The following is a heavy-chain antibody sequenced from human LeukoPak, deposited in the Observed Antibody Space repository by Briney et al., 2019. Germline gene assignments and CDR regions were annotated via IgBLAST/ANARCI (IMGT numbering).Heavy chain of an antibody. V-gene: IGHV3-21*01. CDR1: GFTFRSHT. J-gene: IGHJ4*02. Sequence: PGGSLRLSCAASGFTFRSHTMNWVRQAPGKGLEWVSSISSSSSYIYYADSVKGPFTISRDNAKNSLYLQMNSLRAEDTAVYYCARDRVVDPYYFDYWGQGTLVTVSS. D-gene: IGHD2-15*01. CDR2: ISSSSSYI. CDR3: ARDRVVDPYYFDY.